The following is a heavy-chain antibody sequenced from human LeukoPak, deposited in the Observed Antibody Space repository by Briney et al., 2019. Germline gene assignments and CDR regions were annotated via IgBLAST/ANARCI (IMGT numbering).Heavy chain of an antibody. CDR3: AKDQEQWLASYFDY. Sequence: PGRSLRLSCAASGFTFDDYAMHWVRQAPGKGLEWVSGISWNSGSIDYADSVKGRFTISRDNSKNTLYLQMNSLRAEDTAVYCCAKDQEQWLASYFDYWGQGTLVTVSS. D-gene: IGHD6-19*01. CDR1: GFTFDDYA. J-gene: IGHJ4*02. V-gene: IGHV3-9*01. CDR2: ISWNSGSI.